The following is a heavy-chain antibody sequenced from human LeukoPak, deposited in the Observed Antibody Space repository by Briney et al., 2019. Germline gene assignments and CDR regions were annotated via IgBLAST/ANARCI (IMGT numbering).Heavy chain of an antibody. Sequence: PSETLSLTCTVSGGSISSYYWSWSRQPPGKGLEWIGYIYYSGSTNYNPSLKSRVTISVDTSKNQFSLKLSSVTAADTAVYYCARVGYDSSGYPGFDYWGQGTLVTVSS. CDR2: IYYSGST. V-gene: IGHV4-59*01. CDR3: ARVGYDSSGYPGFDY. J-gene: IGHJ4*02. CDR1: GGSISSYY. D-gene: IGHD3-22*01.